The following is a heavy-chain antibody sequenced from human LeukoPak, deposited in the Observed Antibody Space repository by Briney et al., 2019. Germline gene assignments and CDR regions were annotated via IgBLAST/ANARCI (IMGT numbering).Heavy chain of an antibody. CDR3: ARDITIFGVVINGMDV. Sequence: GSSVKVSCKASGGTFSSYAISWVRQAPGQGLEWMGRIIPILGIANYAQKFQGRVTITADKSTSTAYMELSSLRSEDTAVYYCARDITIFGVVINGMDVWGQGTTVTVSS. D-gene: IGHD3-3*01. CDR1: GGTFSSYA. CDR2: IIPILGIA. J-gene: IGHJ6*02. V-gene: IGHV1-69*04.